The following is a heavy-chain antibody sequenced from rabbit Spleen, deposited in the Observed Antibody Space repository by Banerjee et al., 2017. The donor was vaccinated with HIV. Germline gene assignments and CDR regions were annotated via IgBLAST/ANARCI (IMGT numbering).Heavy chain of an antibody. CDR3: ARDTGSSFSSYGMDL. CDR1: GFDFSNYNF. J-gene: IGHJ6*01. V-gene: IGHV1S45*01. D-gene: IGHD8-1*01. Sequence: QEQLVESGGGLVQPEGSLTLACTASGFDFSNYNFMCWVRQAPGKGLEWIACIDSGSRDFTYSASWAQGRFTISKTSSTTVTLQMTSLTAADTATYFCARDTGSSFSSYGMDLWGQGTLVTVS. CDR2: IDSGSRDFT.